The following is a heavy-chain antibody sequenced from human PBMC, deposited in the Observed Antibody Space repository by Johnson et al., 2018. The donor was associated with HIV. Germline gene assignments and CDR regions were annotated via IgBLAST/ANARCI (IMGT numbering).Heavy chain of an antibody. CDR2: ISSSGTTV. Sequence: QMLLVESGGGVVKPGGSLRLSCAASGFTFSDYYMSWIRQTPGKGLEWVSYISSSGTTVYSADSVKGRFSISRDNAKHSLYLQMNSLRAEDTAVYYCARDRGYWDAFDIWGQGTMVTVSS. CDR1: GFTFSDYY. CDR3: ARDRGYWDAFDI. D-gene: IGHD3-22*01. V-gene: IGHV3-11*04. J-gene: IGHJ3*02.